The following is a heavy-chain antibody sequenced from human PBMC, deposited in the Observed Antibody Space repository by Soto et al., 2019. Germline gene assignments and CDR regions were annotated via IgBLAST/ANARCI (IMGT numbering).Heavy chain of an antibody. Sequence: QLQLQESGPGLVKPSETLSLTCTVSGGSISSSGYYWGWIRQPPGHGLEYIGNIYYSGSTYYNPSIKSRVPISVDTSKNQFSLTLSSVTAADTAVYYCARDLFYYDGSGYYNECFHHWGQGTLVTVSS. CDR2: IYYSGST. V-gene: IGHV4-39*02. CDR3: ARDLFYYDGSGYYNECFHH. CDR1: GGSISSSGYY. J-gene: IGHJ1*01. D-gene: IGHD3-22*01.